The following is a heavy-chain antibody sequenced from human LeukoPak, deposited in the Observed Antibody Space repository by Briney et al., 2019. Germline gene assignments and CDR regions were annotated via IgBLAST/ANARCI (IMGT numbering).Heavy chain of an antibody. CDR1: GFTFSSYS. V-gene: IGHV3-21*01. D-gene: IGHD6-6*01. Sequence: PGGSLRLSCAASGFTFSSYSINWVRQAPGKALEWVSSIGSNSSYIYFADSVKGRFTISRDNAKNSLYLQMNSLRAEDTAVYYCARDLFPYGSSDLFDSWGQGTLVTVSS. J-gene: IGHJ4*02. CDR3: ARDLFPYGSSDLFDS. CDR2: IGSNSSYI.